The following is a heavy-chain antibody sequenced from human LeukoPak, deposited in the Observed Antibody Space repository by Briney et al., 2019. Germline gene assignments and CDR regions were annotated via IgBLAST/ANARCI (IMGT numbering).Heavy chain of an antibody. CDR3: ASFLSQPYYYYYGMDV. J-gene: IGHJ6*02. V-gene: IGHV4-30-4*01. CDR1: GGSISSGDYY. CDR2: IYYSGST. Sequence: SETLSLTCTVSGGSISSGDYYWSWIRQPPGKGLEWIGYIYYSGSTYCNPSLKSRVTISVDTSKNQFSLKLSSVTAADTAVYYCASFLSQPYYYYYGMDVWGQGTTVTVSS.